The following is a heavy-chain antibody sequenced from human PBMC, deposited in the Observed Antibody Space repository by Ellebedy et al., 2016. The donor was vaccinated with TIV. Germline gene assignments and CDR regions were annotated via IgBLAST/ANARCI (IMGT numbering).Heavy chain of an antibody. J-gene: IGHJ6*02. V-gene: IGHV4-31*03. CDR1: GGSISSGGYY. Sequence: SETLSLXXTVSGGSISSGGYYWSWIRQHPGKGLEWIGYIYYSGSTYYNPSLKSRVTISVDTSKNQFSLKLSSVTAADTAVYYCARRRVITFGGVIVGGMGYYYGMDVWGQGTTVTVSS. D-gene: IGHD3-16*02. CDR2: IYYSGST. CDR3: ARRRVITFGGVIVGGMGYYYGMDV.